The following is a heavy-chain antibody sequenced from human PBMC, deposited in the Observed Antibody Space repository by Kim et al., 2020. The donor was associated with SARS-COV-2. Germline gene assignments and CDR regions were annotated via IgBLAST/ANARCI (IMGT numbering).Heavy chain of an antibody. CDR1: GGSFSGYY. CDR2: INHSGST. CDR3: ARGPVIRYDFWSGYYNGFDP. Sequence: SETLSLTCAVYGGSFSGYYWSWIRQPPGKGLEWIGEINHSGSTNYNPSLKSRVTISVDTSKNQFSLKLSSVTAADTAVYYCARGPVIRYDFWSGYYNGFDPWGQGTLVTVSS. V-gene: IGHV4-34*01. D-gene: IGHD3-3*01. J-gene: IGHJ5*02.